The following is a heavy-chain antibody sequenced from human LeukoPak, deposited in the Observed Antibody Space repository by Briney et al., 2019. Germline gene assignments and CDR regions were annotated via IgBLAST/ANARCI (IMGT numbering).Heavy chain of an antibody. CDR2: ISTNGGST. J-gene: IGHJ4*02. V-gene: IGHV3-64*01. CDR1: EFTFSSYA. Sequence: PGGSLRLSCAASEFTFSSYAMHWVRQAPGKGLEYVSGISTNGGSTNYANSVKGRFTISRDNSKNTLYLQMGSLRAEDMAVYYCARDHGSGSYSDYWGQGTLVTVSS. CDR3: ARDHGSGSYSDY. D-gene: IGHD1-26*01.